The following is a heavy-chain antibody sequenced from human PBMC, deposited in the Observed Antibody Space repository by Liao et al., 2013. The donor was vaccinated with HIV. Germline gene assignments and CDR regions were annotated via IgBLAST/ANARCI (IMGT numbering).Heavy chain of an antibody. CDR3: ARGARRGLFYFDL. CDR2: IFYSGTT. J-gene: IGHJ4*02. D-gene: IGHD4-17*01. Sequence: QLQLQESGPGLVKPSETLSLTCTVSGGSINSDNYFWGWLRQPPGKGLQWIGSIFYSGTTYYSPSLKSRGTLSVDTSKNQFSLKLNSVTAADTAVYYCARGARRGLFYFDLWGQGTLVTVSS. V-gene: IGHV4-39*07. CDR1: GGSINSDNYF.